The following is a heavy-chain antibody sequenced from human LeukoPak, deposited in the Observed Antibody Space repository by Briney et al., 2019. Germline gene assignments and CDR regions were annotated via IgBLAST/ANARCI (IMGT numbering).Heavy chain of an antibody. V-gene: IGHV4-34*01. CDR2: INHSGST. CDR3: ARDACSSNSCYGMDV. CDR1: GGSFSGYY. J-gene: IGHJ6*02. D-gene: IGHD2-2*01. Sequence: SETLSLTCAVYGGSFSGYYWSWIRQPPVKGLEWIGEINHSGSTNYNPSLKSRVTISVDTSKNQFSLKLSSVTAADTAVYYCARDACSSNSCYGMDVWGQGTTVTVSS.